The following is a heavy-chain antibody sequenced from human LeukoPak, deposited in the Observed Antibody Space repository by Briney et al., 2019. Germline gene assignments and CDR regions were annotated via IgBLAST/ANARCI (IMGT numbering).Heavy chain of an antibody. Sequence: GGSLRLSCAASGFTFSSYAMSWVRQAPGKGLEWVSAISGSGGSTYYADSVKGRFTISRDNSKNTLYLQMNSLRAEDTAVYYCAKTRPYCSGGSCFSRPYFDYWGQGTLVTVSS. D-gene: IGHD2-15*01. V-gene: IGHV3-23*01. J-gene: IGHJ4*02. CDR3: AKTRPYCSGGSCFSRPYFDY. CDR2: ISGSGGST. CDR1: GFTFSSYA.